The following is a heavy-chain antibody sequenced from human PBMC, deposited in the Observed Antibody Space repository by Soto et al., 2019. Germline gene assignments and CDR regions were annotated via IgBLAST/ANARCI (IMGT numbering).Heavy chain of an antibody. D-gene: IGHD3-9*01. V-gene: IGHV1-18*01. CDR1: CYTFTSYG. Sequence: ASVKVSCKASCYTFTSYGISWVRQAPGQGLEWMGWISAYNGNTNYAQKLQGRVTMTTDTSTSTAYMELRSLRSDDTAVYYCARDPLYDILTGFDYWGQGTLVTVSS. CDR3: ARDPLYDILTGFDY. J-gene: IGHJ4*02. CDR2: ISAYNGNT.